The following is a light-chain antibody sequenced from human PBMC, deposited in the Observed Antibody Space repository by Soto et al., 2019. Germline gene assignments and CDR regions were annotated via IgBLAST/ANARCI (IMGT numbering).Light chain of an antibody. CDR3: SSYAGSNNYV. V-gene: IGLV2-8*01. Sequence: QSVLTQPPSASGSPGQSVTISCTGTSSDAGNYDSVSWYQHHPGKAPQAVIYEVNKRPSGVPDRFSGSKSGNTASLTVSGLQAEDEGDYYCSSYAGSNNYVFGTGTKVTVL. CDR2: EVN. CDR1: SSDAGNYDS. J-gene: IGLJ1*01.